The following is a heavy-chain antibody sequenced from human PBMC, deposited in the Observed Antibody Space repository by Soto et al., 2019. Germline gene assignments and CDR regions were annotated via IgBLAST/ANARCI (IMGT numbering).Heavy chain of an antibody. CDR2: ISYDGSNK. D-gene: IGHD4-17*01. CDR1: GFTFSSYG. V-gene: IGHV3-30*03. CDR3: AHLDTTVSYYYYGMDV. Sequence: QVQLVESGGGVVQPGRSLRLSCAASGFTFSSYGMHWVRQAPGKGLEWVAVISYDGSNKYYADSVKGRFTISRDNSKNTLYLQMNSLRAEDTAVYYCAHLDTTVSYYYYGMDVWGQGTTVTVSS. J-gene: IGHJ6*02.